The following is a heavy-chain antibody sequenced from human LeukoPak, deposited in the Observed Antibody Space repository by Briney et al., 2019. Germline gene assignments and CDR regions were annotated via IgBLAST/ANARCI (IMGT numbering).Heavy chain of an antibody. V-gene: IGHV3-30*02. J-gene: IGHJ5*02. CDR2: IRYDGSNK. D-gene: IGHD3-10*01. CDR1: GFTFSSYG. CDR3: AKDASLVVVVWFGESNWFDP. Sequence: PGGSLRLSCAASGFTFSSYGMHWVRQAPGKGLEWVAFIRYDGSNKYYADSVKGRFTISRDNSKNTLYLQMNSLRAEDTAVYYCAKDASLVVVVWFGESNWFDPWGQGTLVTVSS.